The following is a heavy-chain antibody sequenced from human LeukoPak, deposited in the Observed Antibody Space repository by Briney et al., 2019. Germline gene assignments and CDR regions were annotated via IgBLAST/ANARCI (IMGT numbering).Heavy chain of an antibody. V-gene: IGHV3-7*03. D-gene: IGHD6-19*01. Sequence: GGSLRLSCTASGFIFSSHWMTWVRQSPGKGLEWVANIKEDGSVKYYVDSVKGRFPISRDNTKNALYLQTNSLRADDTAVYFCARDSTWLLDYWGQGTLITVSS. J-gene: IGHJ4*02. CDR2: IKEDGSVK. CDR1: GFIFSSHW. CDR3: ARDSTWLLDY.